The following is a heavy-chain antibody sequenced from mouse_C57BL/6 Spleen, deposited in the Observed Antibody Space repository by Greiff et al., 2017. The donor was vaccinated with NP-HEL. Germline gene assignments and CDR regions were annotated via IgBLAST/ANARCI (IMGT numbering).Heavy chain of an antibody. CDR2: IWSGGST. V-gene: IGHV2-2*01. CDR3: ARSYYYGSRRDAMDY. Sequence: TVSGFSLTSYGVHWVRQSPGKGLEWLGVIWSGGSTAYNAAFISRLSISKDNSKSQVFFKMNSLQADDTAIYYCARSYYYGSRRDAMDYWGQGTSVTVSS. J-gene: IGHJ4*01. CDR1: GFSLTSYG. D-gene: IGHD1-1*01.